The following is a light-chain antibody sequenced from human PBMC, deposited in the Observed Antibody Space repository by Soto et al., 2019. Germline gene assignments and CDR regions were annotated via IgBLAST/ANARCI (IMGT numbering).Light chain of an antibody. CDR2: DAS. CDR3: QQRSNWQIT. CDR1: QSVSSY. J-gene: IGKJ5*01. Sequence: EIVLTQSPGTLSLSPGERATLSCRASQSVSSYLAWYQQKPGQAPRLLIYDASNRVTGIPARLRGSGPGTDFTLTISSLEPDDFSVYYCQQRSNWQITFGQGTRLEIK. V-gene: IGKV3D-11*02.